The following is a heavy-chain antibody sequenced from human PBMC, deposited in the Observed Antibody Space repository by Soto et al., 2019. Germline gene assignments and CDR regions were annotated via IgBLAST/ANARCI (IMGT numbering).Heavy chain of an antibody. CDR1: GGSISSYY. D-gene: IGHD3-10*01. CDR3: ARARGGYFDY. CDR2: FYYSGST. Sequence: QVQLQESGPGLVKPSETLSLTCTVSGGSISSYYWSWIRQPPGKGLEWIGYFYYSGSTNYNPSLKXRVTISVDTSKNQFSLKLSSVTAADMAVYYCARARGGYFDYWGQGTLVTVSS. V-gene: IGHV4-59*01. J-gene: IGHJ4*02.